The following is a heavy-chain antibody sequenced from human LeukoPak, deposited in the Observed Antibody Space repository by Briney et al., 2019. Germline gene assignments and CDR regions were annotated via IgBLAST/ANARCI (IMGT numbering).Heavy chain of an antibody. CDR3: ARHEYSGSYYGLSWFDP. D-gene: IGHD1-26*01. V-gene: IGHV4-39*01. Sequence: SETLSLTCTVSGGSISSSGYYWGWIRQPPGKGLEWIASIYYSGSTYYNPSLKSRVTISVDTSKNQLSLKLSSLTAVDTAVYYCARHEYSGSYYGLSWFDPWGQGTLVTVSS. J-gene: IGHJ5*02. CDR2: IYYSGST. CDR1: GGSISSSGYY.